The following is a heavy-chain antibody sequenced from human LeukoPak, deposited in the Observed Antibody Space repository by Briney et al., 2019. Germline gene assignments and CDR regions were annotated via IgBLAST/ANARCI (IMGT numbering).Heavy chain of an antibody. D-gene: IGHD3-9*01. CDR3: ARGFAAHHYDILTGNAFDI. CDR2: ISSSSTYI. J-gene: IGHJ3*02. CDR1: GFTFSSYS. Sequence: GGSLRLSCAASGFTFSSYSMNWVRQAPGKGLEWVSSISSSSTYIYYADSVKGRFTISRDNSKNTLYLQMNSLRAEDTAVYYCARGFAAHHYDILTGNAFDIWGQGTMVTVSS. V-gene: IGHV3-21*04.